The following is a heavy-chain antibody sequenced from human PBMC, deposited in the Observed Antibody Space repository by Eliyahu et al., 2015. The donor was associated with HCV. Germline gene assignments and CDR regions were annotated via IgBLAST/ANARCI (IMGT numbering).Heavy chain of an antibody. J-gene: IGHJ4*02. CDR2: ISYDGSNK. D-gene: IGHD2-8*02. Sequence: QVQLVESGGGVVQPGRSLRLSCXASGFTFSSYGXXWVRQAPGKGLEWVAVISYDGSNKYYADSVKGRFTISRDNSKNTLYLQMNSLRAEDTAVYYCAKDRRAGYCTGGVCQPHDDYWGQGTLVTVSS. CDR3: AKDRRAGYCTGGVCQPHDDY. V-gene: IGHV3-30*18. CDR1: GFTFSSYG.